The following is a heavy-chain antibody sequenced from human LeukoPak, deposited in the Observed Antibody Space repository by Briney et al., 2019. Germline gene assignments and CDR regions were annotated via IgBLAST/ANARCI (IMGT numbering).Heavy chain of an antibody. CDR1: GNTFTNYV. D-gene: IGHD4-17*01. J-gene: IGHJ6*04. CDR2: ISAYNGNT. Sequence: VASVKVSCKASGNTFTNYVFCSVRQAPGQGLKWMGWISAYNGNTNYAQKLQGRVTTTTDTSTSTAYIELRSLRSDDTAVYYCARDDCGAPRDVWGKGTAVTVSS. V-gene: IGHV1-18*01. CDR3: ARDDCGAPRDV.